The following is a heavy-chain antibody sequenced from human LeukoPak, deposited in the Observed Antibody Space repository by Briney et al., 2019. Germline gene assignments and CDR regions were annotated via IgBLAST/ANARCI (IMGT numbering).Heavy chain of an antibody. J-gene: IGHJ4*02. CDR2: ISAYNGNT. D-gene: IGHD3-22*01. CDR3: ARDGDYYDSSGYYYTQGLDY. Sequence: ASVKVSCKASGGTFSSYAISWVRQAPGQGLEWMGWISAYNGNTNYAQKLQGRVTMTTDTSTSTAYMELRSLRSDDTAVYYCARDGDYYDSSGYYYTQGLDYWGQGTLVTVSS. CDR1: GGTFSSYA. V-gene: IGHV1-18*01.